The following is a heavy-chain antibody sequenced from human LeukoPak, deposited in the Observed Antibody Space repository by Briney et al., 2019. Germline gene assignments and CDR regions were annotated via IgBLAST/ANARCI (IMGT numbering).Heavy chain of an antibody. J-gene: IGHJ6*03. V-gene: IGHV3-15*01. CDR1: GFTLSNVW. Sequence: GGSLRLSYAASGFTLSNVWMSWVRQAPGKGLEWVGRIKSKTDGGTRDYAAPVKGRFTISRDDSKNTLYLQMNSLKTEDTAVYYCTTAISGAYYYHYVDVWGKGTTVTVSS. CDR2: IKSKTDGGTR. D-gene: IGHD1-20*01. CDR3: TTAISGAYYYHYVDV.